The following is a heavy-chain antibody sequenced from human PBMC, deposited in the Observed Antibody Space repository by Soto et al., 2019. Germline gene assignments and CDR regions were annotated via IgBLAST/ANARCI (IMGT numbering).Heavy chain of an antibody. D-gene: IGHD3-22*01. CDR2: INPNSGGT. Sequence: ASVKVSCKASGFTFTSSAVQWVGQARGQRLEWMGWINPNSGGTNYAQKFQGWVTMTRDTSISTAYMELSRLRSDDTAVYYCARDLNYYDSSGYETSDYYYGMDVWGQGTTVTVSS. V-gene: IGHV1-2*04. CDR3: ARDLNYYDSSGYETSDYYYGMDV. J-gene: IGHJ6*02. CDR1: GFTFTSSA.